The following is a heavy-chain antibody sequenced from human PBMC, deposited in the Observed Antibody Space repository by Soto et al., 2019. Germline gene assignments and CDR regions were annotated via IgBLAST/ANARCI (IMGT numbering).Heavy chain of an antibody. CDR3: ARERSSGSYFNYYYYGMDV. Sequence: QVQLVQSGAEVKKPGSSVKVSCKASGGTFSSYAISWVRQAPGQGLEWMGGIIPIFGTANYAQKFQGRVTITADEATSTAYMELSSLSSEDTAVYYCARERSSGSYFNYYYYGMDVWGQGTTVTVSS. CDR1: GGTFSSYA. CDR2: IIPIFGTA. J-gene: IGHJ6*02. D-gene: IGHD1-26*01. V-gene: IGHV1-69*01.